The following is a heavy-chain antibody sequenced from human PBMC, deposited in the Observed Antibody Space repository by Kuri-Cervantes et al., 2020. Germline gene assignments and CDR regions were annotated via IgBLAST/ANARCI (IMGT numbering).Heavy chain of an antibody. V-gene: IGHV4-61*01. CDR3: ARGGAVAVYYWYFDL. D-gene: IGHD6-19*01. J-gene: IGHJ2*01. Sequence: GSLRLSCTVSGGSVSSGSYYWSWIRQPPGKGLEWIGYIYYSGSTNYNPSLKSRVTISVDTSKNQFSLKLSSVTAADTAVYYCARGGAVAVYYWYFDLWGRGTLVTVSS. CDR2: IYYSGST. CDR1: GGSVSSGSYY.